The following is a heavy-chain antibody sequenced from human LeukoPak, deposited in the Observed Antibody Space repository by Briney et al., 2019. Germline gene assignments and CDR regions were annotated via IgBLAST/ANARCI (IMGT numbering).Heavy chain of an antibody. V-gene: IGHV3-7*01. J-gene: IGHJ4*02. CDR1: GFTFSSYW. D-gene: IGHD3-3*01. CDR2: IKQDGSQK. Sequence: QSGGSLRLSCAASGFTFSSYWMSWVRQAPGKGPEWVANIKQDGSQKYYVDSVKGRFSISRDNAKNSLYLQTNSLRAEDTAVYYCARGVPYASWSGPHYSDYWGQGTLVTVSS. CDR3: ARGVPYASWSGPHYSDY.